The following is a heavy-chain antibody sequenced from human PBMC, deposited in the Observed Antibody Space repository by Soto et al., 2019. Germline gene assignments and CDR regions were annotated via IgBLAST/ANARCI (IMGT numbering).Heavy chain of an antibody. Sequence: GASVKVSCKASGYTFTYRCLHWVRQAPGQALEWMGWITPFNGNTNYAQKFQDRVTITRDRSMSTAYMELSSLRSEDTAMYYCATHGEYCSGGSCPFDYWGQGTLVTVSS. CDR1: GYTFTYRC. D-gene: IGHD2-15*01. CDR3: ATHGEYCSGGSCPFDY. V-gene: IGHV1-45*02. J-gene: IGHJ4*02. CDR2: ITPFNGNT.